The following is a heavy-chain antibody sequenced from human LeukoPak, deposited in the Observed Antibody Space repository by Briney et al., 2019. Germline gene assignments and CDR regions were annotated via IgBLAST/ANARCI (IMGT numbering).Heavy chain of an antibody. CDR2: IIPIFGTV. D-gene: IGHD2-2*01. Sequence: SVKFCCKASGRTLSSYTISWVRQAPGPGLEWMGWIIPIFGTVDYAQKFQGRVTVTTDESTSTAYMELSSLRSEDTAVYYCASSAELGYCSSTSCYAVGFDYWGQGTLVTVSS. V-gene: IGHV1-69*05. CDR3: ASSAELGYCSSTSCYAVGFDY. CDR1: GRTLSSYT. J-gene: IGHJ4*02.